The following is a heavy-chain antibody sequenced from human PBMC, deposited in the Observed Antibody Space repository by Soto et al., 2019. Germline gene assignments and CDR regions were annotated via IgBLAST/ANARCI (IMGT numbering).Heavy chain of an antibody. J-gene: IGHJ3*02. V-gene: IGHV1-3*01. Sequence: GASVKVSCKASGYTFTSYAMHWVRQAPGQRLEWMGWINAGNGNTKYSQKFQGRVTITRDTSASTAYMELSSLRSEDTAVHYCARYRRNWNFHDAFDIWGQGTMVTVSS. CDR1: GYTFTSYA. D-gene: IGHD1-7*01. CDR2: INAGNGNT. CDR3: ARYRRNWNFHDAFDI.